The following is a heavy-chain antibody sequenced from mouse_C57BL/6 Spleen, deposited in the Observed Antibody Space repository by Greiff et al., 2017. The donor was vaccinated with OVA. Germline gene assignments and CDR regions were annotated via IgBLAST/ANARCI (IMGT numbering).Heavy chain of an antibody. CDR3: VRERNLEDAMDY. CDR2: ISSGGSYT. CDR1: GFTFSSYG. Sequence: EVQLVESGGDLVKPGGSLKLSCAASGFTFSSYGMSWVRQTPDKRLEWVATISSGGSYTYYPDSVKGRFTISRDNAKNTLYLQMSSLKSEDTAMYYCVRERNLEDAMDYWGQGTSVTVSS. J-gene: IGHJ4*01. V-gene: IGHV5-6*01.